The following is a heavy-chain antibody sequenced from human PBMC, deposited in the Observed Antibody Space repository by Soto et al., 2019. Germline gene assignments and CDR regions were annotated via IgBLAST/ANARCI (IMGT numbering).Heavy chain of an antibody. CDR3: ASTSKAANATGLDS. CDR1: PASVHDYY. D-gene: IGHD6-25*01. J-gene: IGHJ4*02. CDR2: VHSGGSA. Sequence: SETLSLTCNFFPASVHDYYWSWIRHTPGMRLEWIGFVHSGGSALYNPSFTSRVIISLETSKNQFSLTLTSLTAADSAVYYCASTSKAANATGLDSWGQGALVTVS. V-gene: IGHV4-59*02.